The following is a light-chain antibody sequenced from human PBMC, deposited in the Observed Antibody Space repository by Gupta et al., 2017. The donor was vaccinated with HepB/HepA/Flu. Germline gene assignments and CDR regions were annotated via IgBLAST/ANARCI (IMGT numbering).Light chain of an antibody. J-gene: IGLJ2*01. CDR1: SGINVGTYR. CDR2: YKSDTDK. V-gene: IGLV5-45*02. CDR3: LMWHSSAHVV. Sequence: QAVLPQPSSPSASPGAAASLTCTLRSGINVGTYRIYWYQQQPGSPPQYLLRYKSDTDKQQGSGAPTRFSGSKYASANAVIVLISGREAEEDADYYGLMWHSSAHVVFGGGTKLTVL.